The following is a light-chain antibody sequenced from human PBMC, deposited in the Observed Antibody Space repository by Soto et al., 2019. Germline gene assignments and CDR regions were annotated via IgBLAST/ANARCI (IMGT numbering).Light chain of an antibody. Sequence: SVLTQPPSASGTPGQRVTISCSGSSSNIGSETVNWYQQVPGTAPKLLIYANNQRPSGVPDRFSVSKSGTSASLAIGGLQSEDEADYYCAAWDDSLKGWVFGGGTQLTVL. V-gene: IGLV1-44*01. J-gene: IGLJ3*02. CDR1: SSNIGSET. CDR2: ANN. CDR3: AAWDDSLKGWV.